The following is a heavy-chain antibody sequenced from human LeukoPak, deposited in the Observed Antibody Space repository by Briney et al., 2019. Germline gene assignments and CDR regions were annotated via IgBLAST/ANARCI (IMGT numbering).Heavy chain of an antibody. J-gene: IGHJ5*02. CDR3: AKVCRCPSGLSSWFDP. CDR2: LSGSGDVQ. D-gene: IGHD1-14*01. V-gene: IGHV3-23*01. Sequence: GGSLRLSYSASGFTFTNYGMSWVRQAPGKGLEWVSGLSGSGDVQFYADTVEGPFTISRDISKNIWYLQMDSLRAEDTPVYYCAKVCRCPSGLSSWFDPRGQGNLVAVSS. CDR1: GFTFTNYG.